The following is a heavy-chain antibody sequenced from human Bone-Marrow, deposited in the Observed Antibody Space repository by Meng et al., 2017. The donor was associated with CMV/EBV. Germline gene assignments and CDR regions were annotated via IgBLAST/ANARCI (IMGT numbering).Heavy chain of an antibody. D-gene: IGHD3-3*01. V-gene: IGHV1-69*05. J-gene: IGHJ6*02. CDR3: ARDRRRMTIFGVVITSEYYGRDV. Sequence: SVKVSCKASGGTFSSYAIRWVRQAPGQGLEWMGGIIPIFGTANYAQKFQGRVTITTDVSTSTAYMELSSLRSEDTAVYYCARDRRRMTIFGVVITSEYYGRDVWGQGTTVTFSS. CDR1: GGTFSSYA. CDR2: IIPIFGTA.